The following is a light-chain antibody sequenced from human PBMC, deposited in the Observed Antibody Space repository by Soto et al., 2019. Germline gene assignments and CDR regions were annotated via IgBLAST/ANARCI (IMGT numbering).Light chain of an antibody. CDR2: GAS. CDR1: QRVSSD. CDR3: QQYNNWPWT. Sequence: EIVMTQSPATLSVSPGERPTLSCRASQRVSSDLAWYHQKPGQAPRLLISGASTRPTGIPARFSGSGSGTEFTLTISSLQSVDFALYYCQQYNNWPWTFGKGTKVEIK. V-gene: IGKV3-15*01. J-gene: IGKJ1*01.